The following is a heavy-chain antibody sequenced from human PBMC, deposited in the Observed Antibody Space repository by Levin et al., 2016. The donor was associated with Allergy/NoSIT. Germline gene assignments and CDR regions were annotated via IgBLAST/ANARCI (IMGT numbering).Heavy chain of an antibody. V-gene: IGHV3-53*01. CDR2: IYSGGST. D-gene: IGHD3-22*01. J-gene: IGHJ5*02. CDR3: ARVDKDSSGYYYGSWAWFDP. Sequence: WIRQPPGKGLEWVSVIYSGGSTYYADSVKGRFTISRDNSKNTLYLQMNSLRAEDTAVYYCARVDKDSSGYYYGSWAWFDPWGQGTLVTVSS.